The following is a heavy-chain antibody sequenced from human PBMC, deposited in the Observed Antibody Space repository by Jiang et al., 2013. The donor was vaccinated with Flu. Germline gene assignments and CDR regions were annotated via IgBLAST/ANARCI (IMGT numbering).Heavy chain of an antibody. CDR2: TYYRSKWYN. D-gene: IGHD1-26*01. V-gene: IGHV6-1*01. Sequence: WLGRTYYRSKWYNDYAVSVKSRITINPDTSKNQFSLQLNSVTPEDTAVYYCARAEWELYGAFDIWGQGTMVTVSS. CDR3: ARAEWELYGAFDI. J-gene: IGHJ3*02.